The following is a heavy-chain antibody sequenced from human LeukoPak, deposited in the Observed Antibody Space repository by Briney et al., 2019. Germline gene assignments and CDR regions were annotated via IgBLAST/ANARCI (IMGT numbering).Heavy chain of an antibody. Sequence: GGSLRLSCAASGFTFSSYGMHWVRQAPGKGLEWVAFISSDGSKKYYADSVKGRFTISRDGSKNTLYLQMNSLRPEDTAVYYCARRGATGGSYYFEQWGQGTLVTVSS. CDR3: ARRGATGGSYYFEQ. D-gene: IGHD2-15*01. CDR2: ISSDGSKK. CDR1: GFTFSSYG. V-gene: IGHV3-30*19. J-gene: IGHJ4*02.